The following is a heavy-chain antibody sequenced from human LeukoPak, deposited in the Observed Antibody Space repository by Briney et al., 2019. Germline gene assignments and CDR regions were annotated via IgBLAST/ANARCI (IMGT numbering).Heavy chain of an antibody. Sequence: SETLSLTCTVSGYSISSGYYWGWIRQPPGKGLEWIGSIYHSGSTNYNPSLKSRVTISVDTSKNQFSLKLSSVTAADTAVYYCARVRHSYYWYFDLWGRGTLVTVSS. CDR1: GYSISSGYY. CDR3: ARVRHSYYWYFDL. D-gene: IGHD3-10*01. CDR2: IYHSGST. V-gene: IGHV4-38-2*02. J-gene: IGHJ2*01.